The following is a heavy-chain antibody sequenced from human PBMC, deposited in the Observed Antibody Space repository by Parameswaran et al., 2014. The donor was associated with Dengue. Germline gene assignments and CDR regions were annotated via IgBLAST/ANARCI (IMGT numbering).Heavy chain of an antibody. CDR3: ARSQWELPPNDAFDI. Sequence: RWIRQPPGKGLEWIGEINHSGSTNYNPSLKSRVTISVDTSKNQFSLKLSSVTAADTAVYYCARSQWELPPNDAFDIWGQGTMVTVSS. D-gene: IGHD1-26*01. J-gene: IGHJ3*02. CDR2: INHSGST. V-gene: IGHV4-34*01.